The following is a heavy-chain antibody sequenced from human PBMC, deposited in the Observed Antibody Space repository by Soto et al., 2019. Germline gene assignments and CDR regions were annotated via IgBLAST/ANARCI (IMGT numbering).Heavy chain of an antibody. D-gene: IGHD2-2*02. CDR3: TPDVYMAA. CDR2: INQDGNEK. CDR1: RFTFSSYW. Sequence: GGSLRLSCAASRFTFSSYWMTWVRRAPGKGLERVANINQDGNEKNYVDSVKGRFTISRDNAKNSLYLQMNSLKTEDTAVYYCTPDVYMAAWGQGTLVTVSS. V-gene: IGHV3-7*05. J-gene: IGHJ5*02.